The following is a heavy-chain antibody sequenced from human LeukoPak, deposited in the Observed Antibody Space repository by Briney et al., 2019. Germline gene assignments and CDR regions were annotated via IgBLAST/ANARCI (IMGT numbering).Heavy chain of an antibody. CDR1: GGTFISYA. CDR2: IIPIFGTA. CDR3: ARSGIQSYYFDY. D-gene: IGHD5-18*01. Sequence: SVKVSCKASGGTFISYAISWVRQAPGQGLEWMGGIIPIFGTANYAQKFQGRVTITADESTSTAYMELSSLRSEDTAVYYCARSGIQSYYFDYWGQGTLVTVSS. V-gene: IGHV1-69*13. J-gene: IGHJ4*02.